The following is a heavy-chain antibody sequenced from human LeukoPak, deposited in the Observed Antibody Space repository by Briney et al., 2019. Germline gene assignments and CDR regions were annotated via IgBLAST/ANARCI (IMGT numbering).Heavy chain of an antibody. Sequence: GGSLRLSCAASGFTFSNAWMSWVRQAPGKGLEWVGRIKSKTDGGTTDYAAPVKGRFTISRDDSKNTLYLQMNSLKTEDTAVYYCTTYYVWGSYQPDWGQGTLVTASS. CDR1: GFTFSNAW. J-gene: IGHJ4*02. V-gene: IGHV3-15*01. D-gene: IGHD3-16*01. CDR2: IKSKTDGGTT. CDR3: TTYYVWGSYQPD.